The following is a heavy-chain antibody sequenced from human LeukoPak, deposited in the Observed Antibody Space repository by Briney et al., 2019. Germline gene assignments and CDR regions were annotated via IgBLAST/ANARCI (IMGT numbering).Heavy chain of an antibody. Sequence: GGTLRLSCAASGFTFSTYTMNWVRQAPGTGLEWVSSITTSSSYIYYADSVKGRFTISRDNAKNSLYLQMNSLRAEDTAVYYCAELGITMIGGVWGKGTTVTISS. V-gene: IGHV3-21*01. J-gene: IGHJ6*04. CDR2: ITTSSSYI. CDR1: GFTFSTYT. D-gene: IGHD3-10*02. CDR3: AELGITMIGGV.